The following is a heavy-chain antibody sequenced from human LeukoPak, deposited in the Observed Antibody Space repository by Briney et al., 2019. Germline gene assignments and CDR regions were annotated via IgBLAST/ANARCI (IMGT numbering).Heavy chain of an antibody. Sequence: ASVKVSCKASGGTFSSYAISWVRQAPGQGLEWMGGIIPIFGTANYAQKFQGRVTITTDESTSTAYMELRSLRSDDTAVYYCARLRELRITMVRGVYYFDYWGQGTLVTVSS. V-gene: IGHV1-69*05. J-gene: IGHJ4*02. CDR1: GGTFSSYA. CDR3: ARLRELRITMVRGVYYFDY. CDR2: IIPIFGTA. D-gene: IGHD3-10*01.